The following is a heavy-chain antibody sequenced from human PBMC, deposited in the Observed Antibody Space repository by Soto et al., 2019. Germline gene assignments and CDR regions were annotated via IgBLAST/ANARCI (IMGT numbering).Heavy chain of an antibody. CDR3: AISQGSSTSLEIYYYYYYGMDV. CDR1: GGTFSSYA. D-gene: IGHD2-2*01. Sequence: QVQLVQSGAEVKKPGSSVKVSCKASGGTFSSYAISWVRQAPGQGLEWMGGIIPISETTNYAQKFQGRVTITADESKSTAYMELSSLRSDDTAVYYCAISQGSSTSLEIYYYYYYGMDVWGQGTTVTVSS. CDR2: IIPISETT. V-gene: IGHV1-69*01. J-gene: IGHJ6*02.